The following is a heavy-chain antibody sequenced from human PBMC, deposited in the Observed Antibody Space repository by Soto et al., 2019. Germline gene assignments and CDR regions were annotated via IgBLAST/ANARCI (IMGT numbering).Heavy chain of an antibody. D-gene: IGHD3-10*01. CDR2: INPNSGGT. V-gene: IGHV1-2*02. J-gene: IGHJ4*02. CDR1: GYTFTGYY. CDR3: AKVRSRVWFGELLYEY. Sequence: ASVKVSCKASGYTFTGYYMHWVRQAPGQGLEWMGWINPNSGGTNYAQKFQGRVTMTRDTSISTAYMELNSLRAEDTAVYYCAKVRSRVWFGELLYEYWGQGTLVTVSS.